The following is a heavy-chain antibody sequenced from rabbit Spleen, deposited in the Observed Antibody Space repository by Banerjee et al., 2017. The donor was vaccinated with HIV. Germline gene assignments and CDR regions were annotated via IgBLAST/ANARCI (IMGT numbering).Heavy chain of an antibody. CDR2: INTITGKT. CDR3: ARDLPDIIGWNFGF. J-gene: IGHJ4*02. CDR1: GFDFSRGYD. V-gene: IGHV1S40*01. D-gene: IGHD1-1*01. Sequence: QQLVESGGGLVKPGASLTLTCKASGFDFSRGYDMCWVRQAPGKGLEWIGCINTITGKTVYATWAKGRFTISRASSTTVFLQMTSLTAADTATYFCARDLPDIIGWNFGFLGPGTLVTVS.